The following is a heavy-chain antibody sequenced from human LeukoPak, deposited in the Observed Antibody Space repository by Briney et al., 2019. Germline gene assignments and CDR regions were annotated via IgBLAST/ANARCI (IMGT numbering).Heavy chain of an antibody. CDR3: TSPTAMVID. CDR2: LRSKANSYAT. V-gene: IGHV3-73*01. D-gene: IGHD5-18*01. CDR1: GFTFSGSA. J-gene: IGHJ4*02. Sequence: GRSLKPSHAPSGFTFSGSAMHSVRQASGKRPERVGRLRSKANSYATAYAASVKGRFTISRDDSKNTAYLQMNSLKTEDTAVYYCTSPTAMVIDWGQGTLVTVSS.